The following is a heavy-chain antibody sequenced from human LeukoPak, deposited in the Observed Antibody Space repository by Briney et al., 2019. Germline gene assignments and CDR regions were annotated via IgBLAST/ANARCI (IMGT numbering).Heavy chain of an antibody. J-gene: IGHJ4*02. Sequence: GGSLRLSCAGSGFNFSSFVMTWVRQAPGKGLEWVSAISGSGGSTYYADSVKGRFTISRDNSKNTLYLQMNSLRAEDTAVYYCANTAKVTPRDYWGQGTQVTVSS. V-gene: IGHV3-23*01. CDR3: ANTAKVTPRDY. CDR2: ISGSGGST. CDR1: GFNFSSFV. D-gene: IGHD6-25*01.